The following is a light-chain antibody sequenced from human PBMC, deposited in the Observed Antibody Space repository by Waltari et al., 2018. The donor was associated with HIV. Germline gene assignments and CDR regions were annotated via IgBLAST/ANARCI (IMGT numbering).Light chain of an antibody. V-gene: IGLV1-40*01. J-gene: IGLJ2*01. Sequence: QSVLTQPPSVSGATGQRVTISCTGSSSNIGAGYGVHWYQQLPGTAPKLLIFGYNNRPSGVPDRFSGSESGTSASLAITGLQAEDEADYYCQAYDSSLSGSVFGGGTKLTVL. CDR1: SSNIGAGYG. CDR2: GYN. CDR3: QAYDSSLSGSV.